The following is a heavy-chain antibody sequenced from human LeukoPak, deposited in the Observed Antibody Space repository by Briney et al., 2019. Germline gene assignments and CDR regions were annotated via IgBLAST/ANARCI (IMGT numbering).Heavy chain of an antibody. V-gene: IGHV4-59*12. CDR2: IYYSGST. J-gene: IGHJ4*02. D-gene: IGHD4-23*01. CDR1: GGSISSYY. Sequence: SETLSLTCTVSGGSISSYYWSWIRQPPGKGLEGIGYIYYSGSTNYNPSLKSRVTISVDTSKNQFSLKLSSVTAADTAVYYCASTGSGSSGNDYWGQGTLVTVSS. CDR3: ASTGSGSSGNDY.